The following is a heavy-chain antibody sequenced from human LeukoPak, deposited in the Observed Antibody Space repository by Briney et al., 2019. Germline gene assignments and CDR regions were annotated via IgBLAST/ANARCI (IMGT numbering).Heavy chain of an antibody. V-gene: IGHV3-11*01. D-gene: IGHD2-15*01. J-gene: IGHJ3*02. CDR3: ARRKRYCSGGSCADAFDI. CDR2: ISSSGSTI. Sequence: GGSLRLSCAASGFTFSDYYMSWIRQAPGKGLEWVSCISSSGSTIYYADSVKGRFTISRDNAKNSLYLQMNSLRAEDTAVYYCARRKRYCSGGSCADAFDIWGQGTMVTVSS. CDR1: GFTFSDYY.